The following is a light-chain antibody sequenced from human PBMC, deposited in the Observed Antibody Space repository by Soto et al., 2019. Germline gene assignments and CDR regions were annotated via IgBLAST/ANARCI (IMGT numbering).Light chain of an antibody. CDR1: QSVSSSF. CDR2: GAS. Sequence: NVWTHSPGTLALSRGEGATLSCRASQSVSSSFVAWYQQKRGQAPRLLIHGASNRATGIPDRFSGSGSGTDFTLPISRLAPEDFAVYYCQPYGSSRTFGQGTKVDIK. J-gene: IGKJ1*01. V-gene: IGKV3-20*01. CDR3: QPYGSSRT.